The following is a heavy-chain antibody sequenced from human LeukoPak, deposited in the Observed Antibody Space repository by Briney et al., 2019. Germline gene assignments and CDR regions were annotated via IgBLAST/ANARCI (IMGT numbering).Heavy chain of an antibody. V-gene: IGHV3-48*03. CDR3: ARGYYDSSGYYVLGAFDI. CDR1: GFTFSSYE. J-gene: IGHJ3*02. CDR2: ISSSGSTI. Sequence: GGSLRLSCAASGFTFSSYEMNWVRQAPGKGLEWVSYISSSGSTIYYADSVKGRFTISRDNAKNSLYLQMNNLRAEDTAVYYCARGYYDSSGYYVLGAFDIWGQGTMVTVSS. D-gene: IGHD3-22*01.